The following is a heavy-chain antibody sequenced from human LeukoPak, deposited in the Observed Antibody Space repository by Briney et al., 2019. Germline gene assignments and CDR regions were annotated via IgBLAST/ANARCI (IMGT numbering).Heavy chain of an antibody. CDR3: AREYFDWLFRLGSYYMDV. V-gene: IGHV6-1*01. CDR1: GDSVSSNSAA. Sequence: SQTLSLTCAISGDSVSSNSAAWNWIRQSPSRGLEWLGRTYYRSKWYNDYAVSVKSRITINPDTSKNQFSLQLNSVTTEDTAVYYCAREYFDWLFRLGSYYMDVWGKGTTVTISS. CDR2: TYYRSKWYN. D-gene: IGHD3-9*01. J-gene: IGHJ6*03.